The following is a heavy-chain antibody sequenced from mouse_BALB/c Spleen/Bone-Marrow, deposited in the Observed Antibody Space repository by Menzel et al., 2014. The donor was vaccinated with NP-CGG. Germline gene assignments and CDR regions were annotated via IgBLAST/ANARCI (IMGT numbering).Heavy chain of an antibody. J-gene: IGHJ4*01. CDR1: GYTFTDYA. Sequence: VQLVESGAELVRPGVLVKISCKGSGYTFTDYAVHWVKQSHTKSLEWIGLISSYYGDATYNQKFKGKATVTVDKSSSTAFLELARLTSEDSATYYCARSGKVRNAMDYWGQGTSVTVSS. D-gene: IGHD2-14*01. CDR2: ISSYYGDA. CDR3: ARSGKVRNAMDY. V-gene: IGHV1-67*01.